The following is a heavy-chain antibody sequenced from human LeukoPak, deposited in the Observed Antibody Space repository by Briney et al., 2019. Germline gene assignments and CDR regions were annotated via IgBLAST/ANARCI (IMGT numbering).Heavy chain of an antibody. J-gene: IGHJ4*02. Sequence: PGGSLRLSCAASGFTFSSSAMSWVRQVPGKGLEWVANIKPDGSEKYYVDSVKGRFTISRDNAKNSLYLQMNSLRAEDTAVYYCANTGGVAVAGRSWGQGTLVTVSS. CDR1: GFTFSSSA. V-gene: IGHV3-7*01. CDR3: ANTGGVAVAGRS. D-gene: IGHD6-19*01. CDR2: IKPDGSEK.